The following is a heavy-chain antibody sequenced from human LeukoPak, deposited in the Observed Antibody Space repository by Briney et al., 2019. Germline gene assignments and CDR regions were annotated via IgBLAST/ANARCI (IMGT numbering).Heavy chain of an antibody. CDR3: AKDYGYYSSYYYGMDV. CDR2: VSYDGRNK. CDR1: GFTFSSYA. J-gene: IGHJ6*02. D-gene: IGHD4-11*01. V-gene: IGHV3-30*04. Sequence: GGSLRLSCAASGFTFSSYAMHWVRQAPGKGLEWVAVVSYDGRNKYYADSVKGRFTISRDNSKNTLYMQMNSLGAEDTAVYYCAKDYGYYSSYYYGMDVWGQGTTVTVSS.